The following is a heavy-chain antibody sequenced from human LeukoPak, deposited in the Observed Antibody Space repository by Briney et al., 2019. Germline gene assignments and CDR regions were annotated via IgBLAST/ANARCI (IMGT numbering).Heavy chain of an antibody. V-gene: IGHV3-33*01. CDR3: ARSRGYRYGYFYYGMDV. J-gene: IGHJ6*02. Sequence: PGGSLRLSCAASGFTFSNYGFHWVRQAPGKGLEWVTPIWYDGSNKYYADSVKGRFTISRDNSKNTLYLQMNSLRAEDTAVYYCARSRGYRYGYFYYGMDVWGQGTTVTVSS. CDR1: GFTFSNYG. CDR2: IWYDGSNK. D-gene: IGHD5-18*01.